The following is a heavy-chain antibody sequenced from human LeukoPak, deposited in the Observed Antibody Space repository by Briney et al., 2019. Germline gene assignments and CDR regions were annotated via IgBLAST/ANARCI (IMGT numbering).Heavy chain of an antibody. V-gene: IGHV6-1*01. CDR3: ARDGGGGDDLFDY. J-gene: IGHJ4*02. Sequence: SQTLSLTCAISGDSVSSNSAAWNWIRQSPSRGLEWLGRTYYRSKWYNTYAVSLKSRISIDPDTSKNQFSLQLNSVTPEDTAVYYCARDGGGGDDLFDYWGQGTLVTVSS. CDR2: TYYRSKWYN. D-gene: IGHD5-12*01. CDR1: GDSVSSNSAA.